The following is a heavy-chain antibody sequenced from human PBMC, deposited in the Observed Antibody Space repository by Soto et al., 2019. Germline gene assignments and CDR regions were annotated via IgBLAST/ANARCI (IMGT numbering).Heavy chain of an antibody. V-gene: IGHV4-31*03. CDR2: IYYSGST. CDR3: ARWGHDCTNGVCYPFNWFDP. D-gene: IGHD2-8*01. Sequence: SSETLSLTCTVSGGSISSGGYYWSGIRQHPGKGLEWIGYIYYSGSTYYNPSLKSRVTISVDTSKNQFSLKLSSVTAADTAVYYCARWGHDCTNGVCYPFNWFDPWGQGTLVTVSS. J-gene: IGHJ5*02. CDR1: GGSISSGGYY.